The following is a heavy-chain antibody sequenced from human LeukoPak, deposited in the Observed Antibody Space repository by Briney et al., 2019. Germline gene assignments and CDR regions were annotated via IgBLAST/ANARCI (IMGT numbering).Heavy chain of an antibody. V-gene: IGHV1-46*01. J-gene: IGHJ4*02. Sequence: ASVKVSFKASGYSFTSYYMHWVRQAPGQGLEWMGITNPSGGSTSYAQKFQGRVTMTRDTSTSTVYMELSSLRSEDTAVYYCARVTCSGGSCYSNFDYWGQGTLVTVSS. CDR1: GYSFTSYY. CDR3: ARVTCSGGSCYSNFDY. CDR2: TNPSGGST. D-gene: IGHD2-15*01.